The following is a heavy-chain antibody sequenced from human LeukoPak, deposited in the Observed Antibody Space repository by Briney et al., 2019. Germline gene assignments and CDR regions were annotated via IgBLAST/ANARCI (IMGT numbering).Heavy chain of an antibody. Sequence: GGSLRLSCAASGFTFSSYWMHWVRQAPGKGLVWVARINTNGSRTQYADSVKGRFTISRDNANNSLYLQMNSLRAENTAVYYCARVTKAAMVTYVDYWGQGTLVTVSS. CDR2: INTNGSRT. CDR3: ARVTKAAMVTYVDY. CDR1: GFTFSSYW. V-gene: IGHV3-74*01. D-gene: IGHD5-18*01. J-gene: IGHJ4*02.